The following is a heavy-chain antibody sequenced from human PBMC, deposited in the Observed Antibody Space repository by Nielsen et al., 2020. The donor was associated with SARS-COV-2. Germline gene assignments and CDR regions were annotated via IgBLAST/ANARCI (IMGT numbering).Heavy chain of an antibody. CDR2: IYYSGST. Sequence: SETLSLTCTVSGGSISSYYWGWIRQPPGKGLEWIGSIYYSGSTYYNPSLKSRVTISVDTSKNQFSLKLSSVTAADTAVYYCARSPHLDIVVVVAATGWFDPWGQGTLVTVSS. CDR3: ARSPHLDIVVVVAATGWFDP. J-gene: IGHJ5*02. D-gene: IGHD2-15*01. V-gene: IGHV4-39*01. CDR1: GGSISSYY.